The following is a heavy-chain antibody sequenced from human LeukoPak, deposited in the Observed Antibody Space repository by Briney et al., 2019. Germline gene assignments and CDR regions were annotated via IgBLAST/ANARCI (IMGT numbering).Heavy chain of an antibody. Sequence: PSETLSLTCTVSGGSISSSSYYWGWIRQPPGKGLEWIGSISYSGSTYYNPSLKSRLTISVDTSKNQFSLKLSSVTAADTAVYYCGRGSGIPAAATYGGQGSLVTVSS. CDR2: ISYSGST. CDR1: GGSISSSSYY. V-gene: IGHV4-39*01. CDR3: GRGSGIPAAATY. J-gene: IGHJ4*02. D-gene: IGHD6-13*01.